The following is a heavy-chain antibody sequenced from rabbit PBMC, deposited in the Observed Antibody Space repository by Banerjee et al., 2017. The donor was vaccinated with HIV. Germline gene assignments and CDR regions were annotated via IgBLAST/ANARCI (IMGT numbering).Heavy chain of an antibody. J-gene: IGHJ4*01. CDR1: GFSFSSSYW. V-gene: IGHV1S45*01. D-gene: IGHD4-2*01. CDR2: IYTGSSGST. CDR3: ARDLVGVAGWNFNL. Sequence: QEQVEESGGDLVKPEGSLTLTCTASGFSFSSSYWICWVRQAPGKGLEWIACIYTGSSGSTYYASRAKGRFTISKTSSTTVTLQMTSLTAADTATYFCARDLVGVAGWNFNLWGPGTLVTVS.